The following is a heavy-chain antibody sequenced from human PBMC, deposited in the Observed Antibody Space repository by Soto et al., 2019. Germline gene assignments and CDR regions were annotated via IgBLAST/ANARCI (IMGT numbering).Heavy chain of an antibody. J-gene: IGHJ4*02. D-gene: IGHD3-22*01. CDR2: ISAYNGNT. V-gene: IGHV1-18*01. Sequence: QVQLVQSGAEVKKPGASVKVSCKASGYTFTSYGISWVRQAPGQGLEWMGWISAYNGNTNYAQKLQGRGTMTTDTXXSPAYMELRSLRSDDTAVYYCARDLTYDFLGEGDYWGQGTLVTVSS. CDR3: ARDLTYDFLGEGDY. CDR1: GYTFTSYG.